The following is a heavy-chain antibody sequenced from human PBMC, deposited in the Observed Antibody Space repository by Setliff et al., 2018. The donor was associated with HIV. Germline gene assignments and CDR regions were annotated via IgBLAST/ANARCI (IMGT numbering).Heavy chain of an antibody. J-gene: IGHJ4*02. D-gene: IGHD1-20*01. V-gene: IGHV3-23*01. CDR1: GFTFSNYA. Sequence: GSLRLSCGASGFTFSNYAMTWVRQAAGKGLEWVSSITNDAGSTYHADPVRGRFTISRDNSKNTIYLQMNSLRAEDTAIYYCAKCQGYNWNDGKVAPFDYWGQGALVTVSS. CDR3: AKCQGYNWNDGKVAPFDY. CDR2: ITNDAGST.